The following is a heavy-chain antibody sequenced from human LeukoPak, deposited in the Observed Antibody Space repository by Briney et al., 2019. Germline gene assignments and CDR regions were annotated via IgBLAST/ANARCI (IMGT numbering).Heavy chain of an antibody. Sequence: ASVKVSCKASGYTFTGYYMHWVRQAPGQGLEWMGWINPNSGGTNYAQKFQGRVTMTRDTSISTAYMELSRLRSDDTAVYYCARDLTIFGVAPLDYWGQGTLVTVSS. V-gene: IGHV1-2*02. CDR3: ARDLTIFGVAPLDY. CDR1: GYTFTGYY. CDR2: INPNSGGT. D-gene: IGHD3-3*01. J-gene: IGHJ4*02.